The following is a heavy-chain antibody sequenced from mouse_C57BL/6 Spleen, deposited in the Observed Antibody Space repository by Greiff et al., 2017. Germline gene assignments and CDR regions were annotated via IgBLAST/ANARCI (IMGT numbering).Heavy chain of an antibody. CDR1: GFTCSDYG. CDR2: MVSGSMTI. V-gene: IGHV5-17*01. J-gene: IGHJ2*01. Sequence: EVKLMESGGGLVKPGGSLKLSCAASGFTCSDYGMRWVRQAPEKGLEWVAYMVSGSMTIYYADTVKGRFTISRDNAKNTLFLQMTSLRSEDTAMYYCARRLTGTGFDYWGQGTTLTVSS. CDR3: ARRLTGTGFDY. D-gene: IGHD4-1*01.